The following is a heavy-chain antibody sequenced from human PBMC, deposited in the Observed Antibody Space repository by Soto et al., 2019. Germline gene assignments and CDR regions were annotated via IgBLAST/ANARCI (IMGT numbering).Heavy chain of an antibody. Sequence: PSETLSLTCTVSGGSISSGDYYWSWIRQPPGKGLEWIGYIYYSGSTYYNPSLKSRVTISVDTSKNQFSLKLSSVTAADTAVYYCASGRLAAAGQDYWGQGTLVTVSS. CDR2: IYYSGST. J-gene: IGHJ4*02. CDR3: ASGRLAAAGQDY. V-gene: IGHV4-30-4*01. D-gene: IGHD6-13*01. CDR1: GGSISSGDYY.